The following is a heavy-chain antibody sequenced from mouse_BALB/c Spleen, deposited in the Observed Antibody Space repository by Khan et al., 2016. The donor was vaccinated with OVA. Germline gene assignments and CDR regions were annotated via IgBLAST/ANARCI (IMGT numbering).Heavy chain of an antibody. J-gene: IGHJ3*01. CDR2: ISSGGSYT. D-gene: IGHD1-1*01. Sequence: DVHLVESGGDLVKPEGSLKLSCAASGFTFSTYGMSWVRQTPDKRLEWVATISSGGSYTYYPDSVQGRFTISRDNAKNALYLQMSSLKSEDTAMFYCARRAYYYDSEGFAYWGQGTLVTVAA. CDR1: GFTFSTYG. V-gene: IGHV5-6*01. CDR3: ARRAYYYDSEGFAY.